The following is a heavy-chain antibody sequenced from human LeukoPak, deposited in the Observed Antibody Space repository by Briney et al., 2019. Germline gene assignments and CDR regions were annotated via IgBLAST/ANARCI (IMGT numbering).Heavy chain of an antibody. CDR2: INQDGSEE. V-gene: IGHV3-7*01. Sequence: PGGSLRLSCAASGFTFSHYWMTWVRQAPGKGLEWVAQINQDGSEEYYMDSVKARSTISRDNAKNSVFLQMNSLRAEDTAVYYCVRDGGVSGYDLLDYWGQGTLVTVSS. J-gene: IGHJ4*02. D-gene: IGHD5-12*01. CDR3: VRDGGVSGYDLLDY. CDR1: GFTFSHYW.